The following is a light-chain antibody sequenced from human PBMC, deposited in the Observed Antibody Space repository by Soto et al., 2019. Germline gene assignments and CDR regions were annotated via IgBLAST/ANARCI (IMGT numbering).Light chain of an antibody. CDR1: QSVGTY. CDR2: GAS. J-gene: IGKJ2*01. V-gene: IGKV3-20*01. CDR3: QQYDSRPNT. Sequence: EIVLTQSPGTLSLSPGERATLSCRASQSVGTYLAWYQQKPGQAPRLLIYGASSRATGIPDRFSGSGSGTDFTLTIINLQPEDVATYYCQQYDSRPNTFGQGTKVEIK.